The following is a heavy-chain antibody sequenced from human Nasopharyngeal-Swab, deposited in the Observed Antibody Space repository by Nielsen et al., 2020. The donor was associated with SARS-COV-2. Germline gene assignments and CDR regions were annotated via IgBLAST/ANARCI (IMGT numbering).Heavy chain of an antibody. CDR1: GFTFSSFG. J-gene: IGHJ4*02. V-gene: IGHV3-30*03. D-gene: IGHD4-17*01. CDR3: ARDAPAHYGAFY. Sequence: GESLKISCAAPGFTFSSFGMHWVRQAPGKGLEWVAFIAHDASNEYYGDSVKGRFSISRDSHKNTLYLQMDSLRGEDTAVYYCARDAPAHYGAFYWGRGTLVTVSS. CDR2: IAHDASNE.